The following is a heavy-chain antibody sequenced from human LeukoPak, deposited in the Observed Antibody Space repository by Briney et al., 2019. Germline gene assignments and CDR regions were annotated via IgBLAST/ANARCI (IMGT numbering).Heavy chain of an antibody. CDR1: GFTVSSNY. CDR3: ARALPLPIYVWGSYRSSTS. V-gene: IGHV3-53*01. J-gene: IGHJ4*02. Sequence: GGSLRLSCAASGFTVSSNYMSWVRQAPGKGLERVSVIYSGGSTYYADSVKGRFTISRDNSKNTLYLQMNSLRAEDTAVYYCARALPLPIYVWGSYRSSTSWGQGTLVTVSS. D-gene: IGHD3-16*02. CDR2: IYSGGST.